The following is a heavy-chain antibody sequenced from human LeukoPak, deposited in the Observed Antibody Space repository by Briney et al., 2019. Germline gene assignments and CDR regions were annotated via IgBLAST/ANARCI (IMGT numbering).Heavy chain of an antibody. CDR1: GFTFSSYW. Sequence: GGSLRLSCAASGFTFSSYWMHWVRQAPGKGLVWVSRINTDETSTSYADSVTGRYTISRDNAKNTLYLQMNSLRAEDTAVYYCARDEGGYSSSWYNRFDYWGQGTLVTVSS. CDR3: ARDEGGYSSSWYNRFDY. V-gene: IGHV3-74*01. CDR2: INTDETST. D-gene: IGHD6-13*01. J-gene: IGHJ4*02.